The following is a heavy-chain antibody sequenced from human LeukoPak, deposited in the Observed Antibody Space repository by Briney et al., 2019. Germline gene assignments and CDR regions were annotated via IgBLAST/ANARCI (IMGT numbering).Heavy chain of an antibody. CDR2: ISGSGGST. J-gene: IGHJ4*02. D-gene: IGHD6-13*01. V-gene: IGHV3-23*01. CDR3: ARDVAAAGTGYFDY. CDR1: GFTFSSYA. Sequence: PGGSLRLSCAASGFTFSSYAMSWVRQAPGKGLEWVSAISGSGGSTYYADSVKGRFTISRDNSKNTLYLQMNSLRAEDTALYYCARDVAAAGTGYFDYWGQGTLVTVSS.